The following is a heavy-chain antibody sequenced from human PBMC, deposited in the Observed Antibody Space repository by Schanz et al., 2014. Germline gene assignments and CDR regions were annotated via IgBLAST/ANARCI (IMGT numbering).Heavy chain of an antibody. CDR2: IWYDGSNK. D-gene: IGHD6-19*01. V-gene: IGHV3-33*01. CDR1: GFTFSKYG. CDR3: ATDYSGGGCHI. J-gene: IGHJ3*02. Sequence: QVQLVESGGGVVQPGRSLRLSCAASGFTFSKYGMHWVRQAPGKGLEWVAVIWYDGSNKDYADSVKGRFTISRDNSKNTVYLQMNSLRAEDTALYFCATDYSGGGCHIWGQGTMVTVS.